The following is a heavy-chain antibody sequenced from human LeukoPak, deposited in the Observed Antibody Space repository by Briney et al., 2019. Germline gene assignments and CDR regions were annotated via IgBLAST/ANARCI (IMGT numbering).Heavy chain of an antibody. Sequence: GGSLRLSCAASGFTFSSYEMNWVRQAPGKGLEWVSYISSSGSTIYYADSGKGRFTISRDNAKNSLYLQMNSLRAEDTAVYYCARYSSSWYAYYYYGMDVWGQGTTVTVSS. CDR2: ISSSGSTI. V-gene: IGHV3-48*03. CDR3: ARYSSSWYAYYYYGMDV. D-gene: IGHD6-13*01. CDR1: GFTFSSYE. J-gene: IGHJ6*02.